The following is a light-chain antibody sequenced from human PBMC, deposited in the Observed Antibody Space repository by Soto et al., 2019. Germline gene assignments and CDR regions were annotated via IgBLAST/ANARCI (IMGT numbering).Light chain of an antibody. Sequence: VMTQSPATLSVSPGERVTLSYRASQSVSGNLAWYQQKPGQAPRLLIYGASTRATGISVRFSGSGSGTEFTLTISRLESEDFAVYYCQQYHNWPPYTFGQGTKLEIK. CDR1: QSVSGN. CDR3: QQYHNWPPYT. V-gene: IGKV3-15*01. CDR2: GAS. J-gene: IGKJ2*01.